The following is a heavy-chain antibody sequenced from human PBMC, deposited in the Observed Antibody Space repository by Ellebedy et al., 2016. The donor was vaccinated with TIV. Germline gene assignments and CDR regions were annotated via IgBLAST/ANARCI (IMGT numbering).Heavy chain of an antibody. V-gene: IGHV3-66*01. D-gene: IGHD3-16*01. J-gene: IGHJ3*02. Sequence: GESLKISCVVSGFTVNSHYMSWVRQAPGKGLEWVSVISVGGSTYYADSVKGRFTISRDNSKHTLFLQMTSLRAEDTAVYYCASETFNDVDLELWGLFDMWGQGTTVTVSS. CDR3: ASETFNDVDLELWGLFDM. CDR1: GFTVNSHY. CDR2: ISVGGST.